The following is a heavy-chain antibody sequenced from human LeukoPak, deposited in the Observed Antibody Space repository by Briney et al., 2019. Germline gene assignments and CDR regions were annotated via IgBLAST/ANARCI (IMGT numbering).Heavy chain of an antibody. V-gene: IGHV1-2*02. D-gene: IGHD3-10*01. CDR1: GYTFTGYY. CDR2: INPNSGGT. Sequence: ASVKVSCKASGYTFTGYYMHWVRQAPGQGLEWMGWINPNSGGTNYAQKFQGRVTMTRDTSISTAYMELSRLRSDDTAVYYCARSPGDDYYYYYYMDVWGKGTTVTISS. CDR3: ARSPGDDYYYYYYMDV. J-gene: IGHJ6*03.